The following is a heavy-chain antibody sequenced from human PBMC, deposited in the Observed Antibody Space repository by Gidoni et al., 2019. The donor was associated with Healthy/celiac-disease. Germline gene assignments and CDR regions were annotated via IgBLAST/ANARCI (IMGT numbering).Heavy chain of an antibody. CDR2: ISSSSSTI. D-gene: IGHD3-16*01. V-gene: IGHV3-48*02. J-gene: IGHJ6*02. CDR1: GFPFRSYS. CDR3: ARDKLKQPTNYYGMDV. Sequence: EVQLVESGGGLVQPGGSLRLSCAASGFPFRSYSMNWVRQAPGKGLEWVAYISSSSSTIYYADSVKGRFTISRDNAKNSLYLQMNSLRDEDTAVYYCARDKLKQPTNYYGMDVWGQGTTVTVSS.